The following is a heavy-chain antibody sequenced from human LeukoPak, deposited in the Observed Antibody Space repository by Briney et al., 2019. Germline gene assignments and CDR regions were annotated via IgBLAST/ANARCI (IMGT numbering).Heavy chain of an antibody. CDR1: GYTFTGYY. D-gene: IGHD6-13*01. J-gene: IGHJ4*02. CDR2: INPNSGGT. CDR3: ARDLRRSIAAAGNGPLAY. Sequence: ASVKVSCKASGYTFTGYYMHWVRQAPGQGLEWMGWINPNSGGTNYAQKFQGRVTVTRDTSISTAYMELSRLRSDDTAVYYCARDLRRSIAAAGNGPLAYWGQGTLVTVSS. V-gene: IGHV1-2*02.